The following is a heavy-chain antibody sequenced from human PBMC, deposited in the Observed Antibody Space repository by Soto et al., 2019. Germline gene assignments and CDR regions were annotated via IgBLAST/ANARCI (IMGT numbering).Heavy chain of an antibody. V-gene: IGHV1-3*01. D-gene: IGHD2-21*01. Sequence: QVQLVQSGAEVKEPGASLKVSCRGSVYTFTNYAIHCGRQAPGQRLERMGWLNPGNGNTKYPQKFQGRVTITRDTSASTAYMFLSSLRSEDTAVYYCARDQGIPYCGGDCYSDWYFDLWGRGTLVTVSS. J-gene: IGHJ2*01. CDR2: LNPGNGNT. CDR1: VYTFTNYA. CDR3: ARDQGIPYCGGDCYSDWYFDL.